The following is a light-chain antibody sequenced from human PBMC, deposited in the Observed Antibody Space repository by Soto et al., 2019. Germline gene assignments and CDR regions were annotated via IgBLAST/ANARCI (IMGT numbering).Light chain of an antibody. CDR2: KAS. J-gene: IGKJ1*01. CDR3: QQYNSYSQT. Sequence: DIQMTQSPSALSASVGDRVTITCRASQSISSWLALYQQKPGKAPKLLIYKASSLQTGVPSRFSGSGSGTEFTLTISSLQPDDFATYYCQQYNSYSQTFGQGTKVDIK. CDR1: QSISSW. V-gene: IGKV1-5*03.